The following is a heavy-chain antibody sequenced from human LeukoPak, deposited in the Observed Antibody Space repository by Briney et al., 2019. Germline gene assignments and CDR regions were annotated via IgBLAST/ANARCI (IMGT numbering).Heavy chain of an antibody. J-gene: IGHJ4*02. D-gene: IGHD6-6*01. CDR3: ARDPPGSIAALG. Sequence: ASVKVSCKASGGTFSSYAISWVRQAPGQGLEWMGRIIPILGIANYAQKFRGRVTITADKSTSTAYMELSSLRSEDTAVYYCARDPPGSIAALGWGQGTLVTVSS. CDR2: IIPILGIA. CDR1: GGTFSSYA. V-gene: IGHV1-69*04.